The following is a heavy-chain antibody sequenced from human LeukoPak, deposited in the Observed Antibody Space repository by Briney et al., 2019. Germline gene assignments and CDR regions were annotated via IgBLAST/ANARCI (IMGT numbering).Heavy chain of an antibody. CDR3: ARYRYSSSFDY. J-gene: IGHJ4*02. CDR2: IYYSGST. V-gene: IGHV4-61*05. Sequence: PSETLSLTCTVSGGSISSSSYYWGWIRPPPGKGLECIGCIYYSGSTNYNPSLKSRVTISVDTSKNQFSLKLSSVTAADTAVYYCARYRYSSSFDYWGQGTLVTVSS. CDR1: GGSISSSSYY. D-gene: IGHD6-13*01.